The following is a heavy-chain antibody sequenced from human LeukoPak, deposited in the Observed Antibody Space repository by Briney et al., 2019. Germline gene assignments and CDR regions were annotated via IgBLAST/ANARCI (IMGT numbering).Heavy chain of an antibody. CDR3: ARGVGYPYYFDY. Sequence: GESLRLSCAASGFAFSRFPMSWVRKAPGKGLEWFSAIGGTDGTTYHADSVKGRFTISRDNAKNTLFLQMNSLRAEDTAVYYCARGVGYPYYFDYWGQGTLVSVSS. CDR1: GFAFSRFP. V-gene: IGHV3-23*01. J-gene: IGHJ4*02. D-gene: IGHD1-26*01. CDR2: IGGTDGTT.